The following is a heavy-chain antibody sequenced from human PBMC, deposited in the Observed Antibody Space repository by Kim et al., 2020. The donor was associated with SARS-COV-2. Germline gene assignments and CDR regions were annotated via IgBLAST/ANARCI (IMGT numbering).Heavy chain of an antibody. Sequence: TGYADAVKGRFTISRDNAKNSLDLQMNSLRAEDTALYHCARDGRVGATRDWGQGTLVTVSS. J-gene: IGHJ4*02. CDR2: T. V-gene: IGHV3-20*01. CDR3: ARDGRVGATRD. D-gene: IGHD1-26*01.